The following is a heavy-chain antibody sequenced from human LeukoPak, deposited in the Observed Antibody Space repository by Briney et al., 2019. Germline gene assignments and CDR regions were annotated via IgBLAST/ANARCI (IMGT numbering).Heavy chain of an antibody. J-gene: IGHJ6*02. CDR3: AKDGYCSSTSCYYRYYYYYYGMDV. D-gene: IGHD2-2*03. Sequence: GASLRPSCAASGFTFSSYAMSWVRQAPGKGLEWVSAISGSGGSTYYADSVKGRFTISRDNSKNTLYLQMNSLRAEDTAVYYCAKDGYCSSTSCYYRYYYYYYGMDVWGQGTTVTVSS. CDR2: ISGSGGST. V-gene: IGHV3-23*01. CDR1: GFTFSSYA.